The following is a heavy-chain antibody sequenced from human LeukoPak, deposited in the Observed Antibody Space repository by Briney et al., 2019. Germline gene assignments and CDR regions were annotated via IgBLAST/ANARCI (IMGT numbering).Heavy chain of an antibody. J-gene: IGHJ6*03. V-gene: IGHV4-39*01. D-gene: IGHD6-19*01. Sequence: PSETLSLTCTVSGGSISSSSYFWGYIRQPPGKGLEWIGSIYYTGSTNYNPSLKSRVTISVDASKNQISLKMSYVTASDTAVYYCARSYSSGWGWGHHTFHYVDVWGKGTTVTVSS. CDR3: ARSYSSGWGWGHHTFHYVDV. CDR1: GGSISSSSYF. CDR2: IYYTGST.